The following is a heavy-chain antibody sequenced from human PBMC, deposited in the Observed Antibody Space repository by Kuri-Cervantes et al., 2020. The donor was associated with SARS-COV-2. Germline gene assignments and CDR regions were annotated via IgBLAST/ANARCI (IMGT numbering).Heavy chain of an antibody. D-gene: IGHD5-18*01. CDR1: GYTLTNLL. J-gene: IGHJ5*02. Sequence: ASVKVSCKVSGYTLTNLLMHWVRQAPGKGLEWMGGFDPEDDETIYAQKFQGRVTMTEDTSSDTAYMVLTSLRSEDTAIYYCATDPVDTTLVTLNRWGQGTPVTVSS. CDR3: ATDPVDTTLVTLNR. V-gene: IGHV1-24*01. CDR2: FDPEDDET.